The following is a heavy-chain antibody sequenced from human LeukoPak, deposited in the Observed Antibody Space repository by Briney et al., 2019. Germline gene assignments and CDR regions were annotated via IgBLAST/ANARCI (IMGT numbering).Heavy chain of an antibody. CDR1: GFTFSSYG. Sequence: GGSLRLSCAASGFTFSSYGMHWVRQAPGKGLEWVAVISYDESNKYYADSVKGRFTISRDNSKNTLYLQMNSLRAEDTAVYYCAKDSVYYGSGSPDYWGQGTLVTVSS. V-gene: IGHV3-30*18. CDR3: AKDSVYYGSGSPDY. CDR2: ISYDESNK. D-gene: IGHD3-10*01. J-gene: IGHJ4*02.